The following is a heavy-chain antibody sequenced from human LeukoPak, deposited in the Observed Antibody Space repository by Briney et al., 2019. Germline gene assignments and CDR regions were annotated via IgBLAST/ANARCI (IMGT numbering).Heavy chain of an antibody. CDR1: GFTFSSYA. D-gene: IGHD2-15*01. Sequence: GGSLRLSCAASGFTFSSYAMSWVRQAPGKGLEWVAFIRYDGSNKYYADSVKGRFTISRDNSKNTLYLQMNSLRAEDTAVYYCAKDGGRYCSGGSCLYYFDYWGQGTLVTVSS. CDR2: IRYDGSNK. V-gene: IGHV3-30*02. CDR3: AKDGGRYCSGGSCLYYFDY. J-gene: IGHJ4*02.